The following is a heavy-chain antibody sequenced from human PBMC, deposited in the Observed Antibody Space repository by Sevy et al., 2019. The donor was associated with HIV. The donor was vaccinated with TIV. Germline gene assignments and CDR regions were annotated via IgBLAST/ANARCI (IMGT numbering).Heavy chain of an antibody. Sequence: GVSLRLSCAASGFTFSSYGMSWVRQAPGKGLEWVSAISRSGGRTYYADSVKGRFTISRDNSKNTLYLQMNSLRAEDTAVHYCAKEGLRPYDSSSYYAGPDAFHIWGQGTMVTVSS. D-gene: IGHD3-22*01. CDR1: GFTFSSYG. V-gene: IGHV3-23*01. CDR3: AKEGLRPYDSSSYYAGPDAFHI. J-gene: IGHJ3*02. CDR2: ISRSGGRT.